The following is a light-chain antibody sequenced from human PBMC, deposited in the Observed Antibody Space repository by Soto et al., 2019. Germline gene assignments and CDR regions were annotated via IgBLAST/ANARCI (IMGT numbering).Light chain of an antibody. Sequence: EIVMTQSPATLSVSPGERATLSCRASQSVSSNLAWYQQKPGQAPRLLIYGASTRATGIPARFSGSGSGKEFTLTISSLQSEDFAVYYGQQYNHFWTFGQGTKVEIK. CDR1: QSVSSN. J-gene: IGKJ1*01. CDR3: QQYNHFWT. CDR2: GAS. V-gene: IGKV3-15*01.